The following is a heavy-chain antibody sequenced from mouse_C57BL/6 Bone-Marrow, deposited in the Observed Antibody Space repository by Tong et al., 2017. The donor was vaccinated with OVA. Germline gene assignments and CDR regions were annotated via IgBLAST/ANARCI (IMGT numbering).Heavy chain of an antibody. CDR2: IWGVGST. CDR3: ASEGNFRN. D-gene: IGHD2-1*01. Sequence: VQLKESGPGLVAPSQSLSITCTVSGFSLTSYGVDWVRQSPGKGLEWLGVIWGVGSTNYNSALKSRMSISNDNSKSQIFLKMNSLQTDYTAMFYCASEGNFRNWGQGTLVTVSA. J-gene: IGHJ3*01. V-gene: IGHV2-6*01. CDR1: GFSLTSYG.